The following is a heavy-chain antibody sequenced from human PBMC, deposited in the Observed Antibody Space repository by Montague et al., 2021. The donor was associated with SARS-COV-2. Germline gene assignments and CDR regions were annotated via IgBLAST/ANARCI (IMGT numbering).Heavy chain of an antibody. CDR1: GDSMRSSY. J-gene: IGHJ4*02. V-gene: IGHV4-59*13. CDR2: TYYSGVA. Sequence: SETLSLTCTVSGDSMRSSYWNWIRQPPGKGLEYIGYTYYSGVANYNPSLRSRVTISLDTSKNQFSLNLRSVTAADTAVYYCVRHPHYDGLNGPPDFWDQGTLVTVSS. D-gene: IGHD3-9*01. CDR3: VRHPHYDGLNGPPDF.